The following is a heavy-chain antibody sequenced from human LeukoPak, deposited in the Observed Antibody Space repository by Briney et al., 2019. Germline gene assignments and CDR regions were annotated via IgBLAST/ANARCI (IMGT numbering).Heavy chain of an antibody. J-gene: IGHJ4*02. V-gene: IGHV4-61*01. CDR2: MHYNGRP. CDR3: ARGLQYYYFDY. Sequence: PSETLSLTCTVSGGSVSSGSYYWSWIRQPPGKGLEWIAYMHYNGRPNYNPSLENRVTLSIDTSKNQFSLKLSSVTAADTAMYYCARGLQYYYFDYWGQGTLVTVSS. D-gene: IGHD4-11*01. CDR1: GGSVSSGSYY.